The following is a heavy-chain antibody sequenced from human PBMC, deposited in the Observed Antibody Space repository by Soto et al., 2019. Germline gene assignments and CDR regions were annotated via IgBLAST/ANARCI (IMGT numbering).Heavy chain of an antibody. V-gene: IGHV3-23*01. Sequence: GGPMRVPCAASGFKFGDHAMRRVSQDPGKGLEWVSAISGSGGSTYYADSVKGRFTISRDNSKNTLYLQMNSLRAEDTAVYYCAKDRSSWYFDYWGQGTLVTVSS. J-gene: IGHJ4*02. CDR1: GFKFGDHA. CDR2: ISGSGGST. CDR3: AKDRSSWYFDY. D-gene: IGHD6-13*01.